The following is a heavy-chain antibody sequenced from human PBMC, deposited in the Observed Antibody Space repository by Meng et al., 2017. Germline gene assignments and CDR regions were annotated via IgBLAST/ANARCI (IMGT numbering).Heavy chain of an antibody. J-gene: IGHJ4*02. CDR3: ATRGNPYLNC. CDR2: INVYSGIT. CDR1: GYTLSSDG. V-gene: IGHV1-18*01. Sequence: QGQLGPSGAVVQKPGASVKVSCDTSGYTLSSDGFAWARQTPEQGLEWLGWINVYSGITNYAQKFQGRVTMTTDTSTRTGYMELTSLTSDDTATYYCATRGNPYLNCWGQGTLVTVSS.